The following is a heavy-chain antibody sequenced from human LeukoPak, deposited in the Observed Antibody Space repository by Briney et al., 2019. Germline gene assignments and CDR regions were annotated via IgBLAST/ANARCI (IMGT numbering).Heavy chain of an antibody. CDR1: GFTFSSYA. V-gene: IGHV3-23*01. D-gene: IGHD1-26*01. CDR3: AKIPVGATPWYYFDY. Sequence: GGSLRLSCAASGFTFSSYAMSWVRQAPGKGREWDSAISGSGGSTYYADSVKGRFTISRDNSKNTLYLQMNSLRDEDTAVYYCAKIPVGATPWYYFDYWGQGTLVTVSS. J-gene: IGHJ4*02. CDR2: ISGSGGST.